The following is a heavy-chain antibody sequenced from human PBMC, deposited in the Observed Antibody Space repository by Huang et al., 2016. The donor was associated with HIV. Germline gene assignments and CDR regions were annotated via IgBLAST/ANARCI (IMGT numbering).Heavy chain of an antibody. V-gene: IGHV4-30-4*08. Sequence: LSLTCTVSGGSISCGGYPYNWIRQPPGKGLEWIGYIYYNGDTYYNPSLTSRVSISVDTSKNQFSLKLSSMTAADTAVYYCAREGFYDLWSAFRRAVDAFDTWGQGTKVTVSS. CDR3: AREGFYDLWSAFRRAVDAFDT. CDR1: GGSISCGGYP. D-gene: IGHD3-3*01. J-gene: IGHJ3*02. CDR2: IYYNGDT.